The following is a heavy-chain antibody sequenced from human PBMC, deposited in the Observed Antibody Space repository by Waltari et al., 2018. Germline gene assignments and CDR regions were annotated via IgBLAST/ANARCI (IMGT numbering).Heavy chain of an antibody. J-gene: IGHJ6*02. D-gene: IGHD3-16*01. V-gene: IGHV4-34*01. CDR1: GWSFSGYY. Sequence: QVQLQQWGAGLLKPSETLSLTCAVYGWSFSGYYCSWIRQPPGKGLEWIGEINHSGSTNYNPSLKSRVTISVDTSKNQFSLKLSSVTAADTAVYYCGGEQHGTSSYYGMDVWGQGTTVTVSS. CDR2: INHSGST. CDR3: GGEQHGTSSYYGMDV.